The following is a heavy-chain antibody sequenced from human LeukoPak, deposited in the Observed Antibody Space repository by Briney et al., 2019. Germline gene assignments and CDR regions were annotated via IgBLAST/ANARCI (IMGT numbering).Heavy chain of an antibody. D-gene: IGHD3-22*01. J-gene: IGHJ4*02. CDR2: INPNSGGT. CDR3: TRHSAWGDDSSGYYYRIFDY. CDR1: GYTFTGYY. V-gene: IGHV1-2*02. Sequence: EASVKVSCKASGYTFTGYYMHWVRQAPGQGVEWMGWINPNSGGTNYAQKFQGRVTMTRDTSISTAYMELSGLRSDDTAVYYCTRHSAWGDDSSGYYYRIFDYWGQGTLVTVSS.